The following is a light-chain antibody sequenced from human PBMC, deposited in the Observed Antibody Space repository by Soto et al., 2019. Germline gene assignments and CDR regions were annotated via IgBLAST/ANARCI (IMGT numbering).Light chain of an antibody. J-gene: IGKJ2*01. CDR3: QQSYTAPHT. CDR1: QSISSY. Sequence: DIQVTQSPPSLSASVGDRVTITCRTSQSISSYLNWYQQKPGKAPKLLIYAASSLQSGVPSRFSGSTSVTDFTLTISSLQPEDFANYYGQQSYTAPHTFGQGTKLEI. CDR2: AAS. V-gene: IGKV1-39*01.